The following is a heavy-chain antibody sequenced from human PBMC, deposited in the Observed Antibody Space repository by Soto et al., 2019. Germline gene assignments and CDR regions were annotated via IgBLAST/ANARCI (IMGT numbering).Heavy chain of an antibody. J-gene: IGHJ4*02. V-gene: IGHV1-69*06. D-gene: IGHD3-22*01. CDR3: ARPYDSSQSPRFDY. CDR1: GGTFSSYA. CDR2: IIPIFGTA. Sequence: RASVKVSCKASGGTFSSYAISWVRQAPGQGLEWMGGIIPIFGTANYAQKFQGRVTITADKSTSTAYMELSSLRSEDTAVYYCARPYDSSQSPRFDYWGQGTLVTVSS.